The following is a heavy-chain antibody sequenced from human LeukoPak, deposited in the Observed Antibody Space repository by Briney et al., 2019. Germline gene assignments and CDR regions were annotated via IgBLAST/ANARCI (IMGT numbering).Heavy chain of an antibody. D-gene: IGHD3-22*01. CDR1: GFTFSSSA. CDR2: ISGSGGST. Sequence: GGSLRLSCAASGFTFSSSAMNWVRQAPGKGLEWVSAISGSGGSTYYADSVKGRFTISRDNSKNTLYLQMNSLRAEDTAVYYCAKGLTYYYDSSGYYLDYWGQGTLVTVSS. V-gene: IGHV3-23*01. J-gene: IGHJ4*02. CDR3: AKGLTYYYDSSGYYLDY.